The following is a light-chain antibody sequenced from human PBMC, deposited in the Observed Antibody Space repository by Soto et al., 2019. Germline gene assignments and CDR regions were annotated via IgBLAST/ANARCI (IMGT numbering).Light chain of an antibody. V-gene: IGKV3-20*01. Sequence: EIVLTRSPGTLSLSPGERATLSCRASQSVSNNYLAWYQQKPGQAPRLLIYGASNRATGIPDRFSGSGSGTDFTLTISSLQPEDFATYYCQQSYSTPPAFGQGTKVDIK. J-gene: IGKJ1*01. CDR2: GAS. CDR3: QQSYSTPPA. CDR1: QSVSNNY.